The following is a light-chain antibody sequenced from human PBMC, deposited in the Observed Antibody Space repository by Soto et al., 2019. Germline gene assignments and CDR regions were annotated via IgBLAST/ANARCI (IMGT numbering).Light chain of an antibody. J-gene: IGLJ2*01. CDR1: NSDVGAFEY. CDR3: SSYTGSTTVV. V-gene: IGLV2-14*01. CDR2: EVS. Sequence: SVLTQPASVSGSPGQSITISCTGTNSDVGAFEYVSWYQQHPGKAPKILIYEVSNRPSGVSNRFSGSKSGNTASLTISGLQAEDEADYYCSSYTGSTTVVFGGGTKLTVL.